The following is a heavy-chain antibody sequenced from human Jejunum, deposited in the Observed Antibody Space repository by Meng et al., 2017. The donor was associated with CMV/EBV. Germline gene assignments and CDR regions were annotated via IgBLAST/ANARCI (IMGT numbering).Heavy chain of an antibody. D-gene: IGHD1-26*01. V-gene: IGHV4-39*07. CDR3: ARDLTNKWFYY. CDR2: MYFSGIA. J-gene: IGHJ4*02. Sequence: SAPGWVKPADTLPLTCTASGDPISSGSHSWAWFRQPPGKRLEWIGSMYFSGIADYNPSLKSRVTISLHATQKQFSLRLTSVTAADSAVYFCARDLTNKWFYYWGQGTLVTVSS. CDR1: GDPISSGSHS.